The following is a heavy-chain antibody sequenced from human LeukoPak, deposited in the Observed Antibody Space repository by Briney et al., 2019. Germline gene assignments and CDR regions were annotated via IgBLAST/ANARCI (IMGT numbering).Heavy chain of an antibody. J-gene: IGHJ5*02. CDR3: ARDRGASRRFGDVAS. Sequence: PGGSLRLSCAASGFTFSTYSMNWVRQAPGKGLEWVSGISCGGSYIYYAESVKGRFTISRDNANNSLYLQINSLRAEDTAIYYCARDRGASRRFGDVASWGQGTLVTVSS. CDR1: GFTFSTYS. CDR2: ISCGGSYI. V-gene: IGHV3-21*01. D-gene: IGHD3-10*01.